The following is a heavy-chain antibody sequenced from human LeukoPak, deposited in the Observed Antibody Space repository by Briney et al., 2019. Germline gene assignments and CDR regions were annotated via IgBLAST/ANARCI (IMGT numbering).Heavy chain of an antibody. CDR2: ISAYNDNT. CDR1: GYTFTSYG. D-gene: IGHD3-10*01. J-gene: IGHJ4*02. CDR3: ARDVAHHSYCSGSYPPDY. V-gene: IGHV1-18*01. Sequence: ASVKVSCKASGYTFTSYGISWGRQAPGQGLERVGGISAYNDNTNYAQKLQGTVTMTTGTSTSPAYMQLRRLRSDGTAVYYCARDVAHHSYCSGSYPPDYWGQGTMVTVSS.